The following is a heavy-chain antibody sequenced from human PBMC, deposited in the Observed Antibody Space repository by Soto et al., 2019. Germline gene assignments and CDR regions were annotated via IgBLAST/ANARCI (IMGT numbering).Heavy chain of an antibody. CDR1: GFTFSSYG. Sequence: GGSLRLSCAASGFTFSSYGMHWVRQAPGKGLEWVAVISYDGSNKYYADSVKGRFTISRDNSKNTLYLQMNSLRAEDTAVYYCAKDPSDIVVVVAASGDYGMDVWGQGTTVTVSS. D-gene: IGHD2-15*01. CDR2: ISYDGSNK. J-gene: IGHJ6*02. V-gene: IGHV3-30*18. CDR3: AKDPSDIVVVVAASGDYGMDV.